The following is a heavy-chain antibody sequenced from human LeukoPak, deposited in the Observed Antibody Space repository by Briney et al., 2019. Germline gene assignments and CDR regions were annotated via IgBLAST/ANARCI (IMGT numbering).Heavy chain of an antibody. Sequence: VKVSCKVSGYTFTDYYMHWVQQAPGKGLEWMGLVDSEDGETIYAEKFQGRVTITADTSTDTAYMELSSLRSEDTAVYYCAFTAAGGDFDYWGQGTLVTVPS. CDR3: AFTAAGGDFDY. D-gene: IGHD6-13*01. J-gene: IGHJ4*02. CDR2: VDSEDGET. V-gene: IGHV1-69-2*01. CDR1: GYTFTDYY.